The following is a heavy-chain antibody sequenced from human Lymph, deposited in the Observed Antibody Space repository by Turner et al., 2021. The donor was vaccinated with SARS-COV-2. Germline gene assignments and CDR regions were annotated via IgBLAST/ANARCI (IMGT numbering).Heavy chain of an antibody. Sequence: QVQLVQSGAEVKKPGSSVKVSCKASGGTFSSSAISWVRQAPGQGLEWMGRIIPLRAMPNYAQKFQGRVTITADKSTGTAYMELGSRSSEETAVYFWGRIAAPGMGGGVHYYYYAMDVWGQGTTVTVSS. J-gene: IGHJ6*02. CDR2: IIPLRAMP. V-gene: IGHV1-69*04. CDR1: GGTFSSSA. D-gene: IGHD6-13*01. CDR3: GRIAAPGMGGGVHYYYYAMDV.